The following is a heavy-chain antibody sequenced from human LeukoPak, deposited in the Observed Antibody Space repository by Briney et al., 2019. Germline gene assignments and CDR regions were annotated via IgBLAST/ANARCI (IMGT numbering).Heavy chain of an antibody. CDR3: ARGPKRGSYRYNWFDP. V-gene: IGHV3-33*01. J-gene: IGHJ5*02. CDR2: IWYDGGNK. CDR1: GGTFSSYA. D-gene: IGHD3-16*02. Sequence: SCKASGGTFSSYAISWVRQAPGKGLEWVAVIWYDGGNKYYADSVKGRFTISRDNSKNTLYLQMNSLRAEDTAVYYCARGPKRGSYRYNWFDPWGQGTLVTVSS.